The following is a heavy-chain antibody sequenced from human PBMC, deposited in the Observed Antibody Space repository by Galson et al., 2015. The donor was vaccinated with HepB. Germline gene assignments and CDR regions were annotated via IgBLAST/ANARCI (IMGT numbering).Heavy chain of an antibody. Sequence: SETLSLTCTVSGGSISISNYYWGWIRQPPGKGLEWIGSIYYHGRTYYNPPLKSQVTMSVDTSKDEFSLTLTSVTAADTAVYFCARSVDYGDCFEFWGQGIVVTVSS. J-gene: IGHJ4*02. D-gene: IGHD4-17*01. CDR2: IYYHGRT. CDR1: GGSISISNYY. CDR3: ARSVDYGDCFEF. V-gene: IGHV4-39*01.